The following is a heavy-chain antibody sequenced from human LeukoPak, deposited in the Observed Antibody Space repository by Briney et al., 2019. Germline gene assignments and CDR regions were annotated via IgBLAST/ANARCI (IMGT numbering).Heavy chain of an antibody. CDR1: GFTFSSQW. D-gene: IGHD5-18*01. J-gene: IGHJ4*02. CDR2: ISSSGSTI. V-gene: IGHV3-11*01. CDR3: ARVWEGGYSYGSLGYFDY. Sequence: GGSLRLSCAASGFTFSSQWMGWVRQAPGKGLEWVSYISSSGSTIYYADSVKGRFTISRDNAKNSPYLQMNSLRAEDTAVYYCARVWEGGYSYGSLGYFDYWGQGTLVTVSS.